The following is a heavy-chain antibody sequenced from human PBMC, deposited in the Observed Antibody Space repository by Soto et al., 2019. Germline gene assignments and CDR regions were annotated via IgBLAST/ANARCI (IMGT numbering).Heavy chain of an antibody. CDR2: VHSNGDT. CDR1: GFIFNNYA. D-gene: IGHD3-10*01. Sequence: GSLRLSCAASGFIFNNYAICWVRQAPGKGLEWVSAVHSNGDTYYANSVLGRFTISRDNSKNTQYLQMDGLRADDTAVYYCAREHSTGDFLFVDYWGQGARVTVSS. CDR3: AREHSTGDFLFVDY. J-gene: IGHJ4*02. V-gene: IGHV3-23*05.